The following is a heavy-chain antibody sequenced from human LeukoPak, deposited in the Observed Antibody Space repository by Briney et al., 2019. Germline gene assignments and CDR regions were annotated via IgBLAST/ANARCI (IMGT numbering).Heavy chain of an antibody. V-gene: IGHV4-34*01. D-gene: IGHD6-13*01. CDR2: INHSGST. CDR1: GGSFSGYY. Sequence: SETLSLTCAVYGGSFSGYYWSWIRQPPGKGLEWIGEINHSGSTNYNPSLKSRVTISVDTSKNQFSLKLSSVTAADTAVYYCAGTPGRYSSSWSPQRYFDLWGRGTLVTVSS. CDR3: AGTPGRYSSSWSPQRYFDL. J-gene: IGHJ2*01.